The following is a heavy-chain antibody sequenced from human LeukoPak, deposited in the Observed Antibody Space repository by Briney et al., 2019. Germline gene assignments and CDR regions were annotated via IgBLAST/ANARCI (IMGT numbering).Heavy chain of an antibody. Sequence: GGSLRLSCAASGFTFSSYWMSWVRQAPGKGLEWVANIKQDGSEKYYVDSVKGRFTISRDNSKNTLYLQMNSLRAEDTAVYYCARDSYYYDSSGSGDYWGQGTLVTVSS. CDR1: GFTFSSYW. D-gene: IGHD3-22*01. CDR3: ARDSYYYDSSGSGDY. V-gene: IGHV3-7*01. J-gene: IGHJ4*02. CDR2: IKQDGSEK.